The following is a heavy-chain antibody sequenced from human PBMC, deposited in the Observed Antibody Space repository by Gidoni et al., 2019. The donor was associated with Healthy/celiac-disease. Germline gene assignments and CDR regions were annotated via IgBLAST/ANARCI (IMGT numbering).Heavy chain of an antibody. V-gene: IGHV3-66*01. Sequence: EVQLVESGGGLVQPGGSLRLPCAASAFTVRTNSMSWVRQAAGKGLEWVSVIYSGGSTYYADSVKGRFTISRDNSKNTLYLQMNSLRAEDTAVYYCARGPLRTGYYDSSGYYYYWGQGTLVTVSS. CDR3: ARGPLRTGYYDSSGYYYY. D-gene: IGHD3-22*01. CDR2: IYSGGST. J-gene: IGHJ4*02. CDR1: AFTVRTNS.